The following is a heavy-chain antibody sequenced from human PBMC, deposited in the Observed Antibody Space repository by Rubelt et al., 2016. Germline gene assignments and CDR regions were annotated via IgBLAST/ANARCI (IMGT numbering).Heavy chain of an antibody. D-gene: IGHD5-24*01. J-gene: IGHJ5*02. Sequence: EVQLVESGGGLVQPGGSLRLSCAASGFTFDDYAMHWVRQAPGKGLEWVSGIYSGGDTSYADSVMGRFTISRDNYQDMLYLQMDGLRAEDTAVYYCAGDGSYPQNWSDPWGQGTLVTVSS. CDR1: GFTFDDYA. CDR2: IYSGGDT. CDR3: AGDGSYPQNWSDP. V-gene: IGHV3-23*05.